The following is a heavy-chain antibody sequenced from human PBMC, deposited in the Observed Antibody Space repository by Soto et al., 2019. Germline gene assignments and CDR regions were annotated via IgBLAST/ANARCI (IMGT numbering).Heavy chain of an antibody. CDR2: IKQDGSEK. CDR3: ARVGGIAAAYYFDY. J-gene: IGHJ4*02. CDR1: GFTFSSYW. Sequence: GGSLRLSCAASGFTFSSYWMSWVRQAPGKGLEWVANIKQDGSEKYYVDSVKGRFTISRDNAKNSLYLQMNSLRAEDTAVYYCARVGGIAAAYYFDYWGQGTLVTVSS. D-gene: IGHD6-13*01. V-gene: IGHV3-7*01.